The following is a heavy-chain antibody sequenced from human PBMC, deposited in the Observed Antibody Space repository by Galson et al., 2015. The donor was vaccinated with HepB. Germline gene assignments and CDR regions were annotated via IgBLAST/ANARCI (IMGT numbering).Heavy chain of an antibody. CDR1: GYTFTSYY. CDR3: ARGLRGYCSSTSCRDY. J-gene: IGHJ4*02. D-gene: IGHD2-2*01. Sequence: SVKVSCKASGYTFTSYYMHWVRQAPGQGLEWMGIINPSGGSTSYAQKFQGRVTMTRDTSTSTVYMELSSLRSEDTAVYYCARGLRGYCSSTSCRDYWGQGTLVTVAS. CDR2: INPSGGST. V-gene: IGHV1-46*01.